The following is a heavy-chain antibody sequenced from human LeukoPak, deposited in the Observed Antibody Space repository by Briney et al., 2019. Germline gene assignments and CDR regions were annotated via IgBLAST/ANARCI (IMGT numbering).Heavy chain of an antibody. CDR1: GYTFTSYG. D-gene: IGHD6-19*01. Sequence: ASVKVSCKASGYTFTSYGINWVRQATGQGLEWMGWMNPNSGNTGYAQKFQGRVTMTRNTSISTAYMELSSLRPEDTAVYYCASTVSSGWHYFDYWGQGTLVTVSS. CDR2: MNPNSGNT. V-gene: IGHV1-8*01. J-gene: IGHJ4*02. CDR3: ASTVSSGWHYFDY.